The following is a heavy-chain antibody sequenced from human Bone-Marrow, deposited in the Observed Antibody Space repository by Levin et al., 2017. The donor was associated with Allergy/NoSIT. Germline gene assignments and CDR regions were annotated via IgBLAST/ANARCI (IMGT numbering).Heavy chain of an antibody. CDR2: IYPADSDV. J-gene: IGHJ4*02. CDR3: ARRRAVGGGLDY. V-gene: IGHV5-51*01. CDR1: GYVSSYW. D-gene: IGHD6-19*01. Sequence: AASVKVSCEGSGYVSSYWIAWVRHQPGKGLEWMGVIYPADSDVKYSPSFEGQVTISADKSLTSASLQWNSLQASDSGIYYCARRRAVGGGLDYWGQGTLVTVSS.